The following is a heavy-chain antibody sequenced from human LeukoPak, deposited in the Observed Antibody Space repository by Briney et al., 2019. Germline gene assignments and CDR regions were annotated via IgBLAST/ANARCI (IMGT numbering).Heavy chain of an antibody. CDR1: GFTFSSYW. V-gene: IGHV3-74*01. D-gene: IGHD3-10*01. Sequence: GGSLRLSCAASGFTFSSYWMHWVRQAPGKGLVWVSRISDGGSTTTYADSVKGRFTISRDNSKNTLYLQMNSLRAEDTAVYYCAKDALWFGELPSPDNWFDPWGQGTLVTVSS. J-gene: IGHJ5*02. CDR2: ISDGGSTT. CDR3: AKDALWFGELPSPDNWFDP.